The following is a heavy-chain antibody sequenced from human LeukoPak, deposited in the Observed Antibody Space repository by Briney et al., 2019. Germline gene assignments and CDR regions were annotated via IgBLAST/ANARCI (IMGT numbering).Heavy chain of an antibody. Sequence: SETLSLTCTVSGGSISSSSYYWGWIRQPPGKGLEWIGSIYYSGSTYYNPSLKSRVTISVDTSRNQFSLKLSSVTAADTAVYYCARGSYYGDYGMDVWGQGTTVTVSS. CDR3: ARGSYYGDYGMDV. D-gene: IGHD4-17*01. J-gene: IGHJ6*02. V-gene: IGHV4-39*07. CDR1: GGSISSSSYY. CDR2: IYYSGST.